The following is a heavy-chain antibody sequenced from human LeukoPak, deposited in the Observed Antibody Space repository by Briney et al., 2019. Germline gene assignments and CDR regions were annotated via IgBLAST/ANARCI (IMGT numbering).Heavy chain of an antibody. Sequence: GGSLRLSCEASRFTFSTYAMSWVRQAPGKGLEWVSSISGSGTSVYFAGSVKGRFTISRDNSKNTVYLQMNSLRAEDTALYYCAKATKDFWSGYVPAIVAQDHWGQGTLVTVSS. CDR2: ISGSGTSV. CDR1: RFTFSTYA. CDR3: AKATKDFWSGYVPAIVAQDH. D-gene: IGHD3-3*01. V-gene: IGHV3-23*01. J-gene: IGHJ4*02.